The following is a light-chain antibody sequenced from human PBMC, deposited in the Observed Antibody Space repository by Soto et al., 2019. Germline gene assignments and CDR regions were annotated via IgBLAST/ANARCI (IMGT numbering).Light chain of an antibody. Sequence: QSALNQPASVSGSPGQSITISCTGTSSDVGGYNYVSWYQQHPGKAPKLMIYEVSYRPSGVSDRFSGSKSGNTASLTISGLQAEDEADYYCSAYAGSNNFVFGSGTKVTVL. CDR3: SAYAGSNNFV. CDR1: SSDVGGYNY. V-gene: IGLV2-14*01. CDR2: EVS. J-gene: IGLJ1*01.